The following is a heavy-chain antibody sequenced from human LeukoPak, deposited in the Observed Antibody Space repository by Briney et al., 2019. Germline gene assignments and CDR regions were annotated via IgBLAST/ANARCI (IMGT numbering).Heavy chain of an antibody. V-gene: IGHV3-30-3*01. J-gene: IGHJ3*02. D-gene: IGHD4-17*01. CDR3: ARDDYGDYKAFDI. CDR2: ISYDGSNK. CDR1: GFTFSSYA. Sequence: TGRSLRLSCAASGFTFSSYAMHWVRQAPGKGLEWVAVISYDGSNKYYADSVKGRFTISRDNSKNTLYLQMNSLRAEDTAVYYCARDDYGDYKAFDIWGQGTMVTVSS.